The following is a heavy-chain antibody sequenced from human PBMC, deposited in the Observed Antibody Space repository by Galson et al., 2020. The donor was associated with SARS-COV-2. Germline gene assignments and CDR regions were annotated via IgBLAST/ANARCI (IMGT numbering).Heavy chain of an antibody. CDR3: AKRQHVTSGAFDI. Sequence: GESLKISCAASGFTFNNYAMGWVRQAPGKGLEWVSTIGGGGASTNYADSVRGRFTISRDNFKNTLYLQMNSLRIEDTAVYYCAKRQHVTSGAFDIWGQGTMVTVSS. CDR2: IGGGGAST. CDR1: GFTFNNYA. J-gene: IGHJ3*02. V-gene: IGHV3-23*01. D-gene: IGHD2-21*02.